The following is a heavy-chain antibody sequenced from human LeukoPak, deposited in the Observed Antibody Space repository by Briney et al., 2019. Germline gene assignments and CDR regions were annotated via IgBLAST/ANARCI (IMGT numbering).Heavy chain of an antibody. CDR3: ARDWDDGRAERPA. V-gene: IGHV3-53*01. J-gene: IGHJ5*02. D-gene: IGHD3-22*01. CDR1: GFTVSGNY. Sequence: GGSLRLSCAASGFTVSGNYMSWVRQAPGKGLECVAVIYSGGDTYYADSVKGRFTISRDKSKNTLYLQMNSLRAVDTAVYYCARDWDDGRAERPAWGQGTLVTVSS. CDR2: IYSGGDT.